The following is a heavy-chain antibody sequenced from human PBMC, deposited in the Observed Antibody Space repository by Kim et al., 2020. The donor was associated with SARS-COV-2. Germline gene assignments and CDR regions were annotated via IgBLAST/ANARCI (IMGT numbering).Heavy chain of an antibody. CDR1: KFTFKNAC. V-gene: IGHV3-15*01. CDR3: TTDCRSSGSGWYLDCVY. CDR2: IKSKTDGGTT. J-gene: IGHJ4*02. D-gene: IGHD6-19*01. Sequence: GGSLRLSCAASKFTFKNACLSWVRQAPGKGLEWVGRIKSKTDGGTTDYAEPVEGRFTISRDESKNTLYLQMSSLKTEDTAVYYCTTDCRSSGSGWYLDCVYWGQGTLVTVSS.